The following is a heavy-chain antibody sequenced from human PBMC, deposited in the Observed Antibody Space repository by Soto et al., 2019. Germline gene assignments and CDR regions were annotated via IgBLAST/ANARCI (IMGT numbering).Heavy chain of an antibody. D-gene: IGHD2-2*01. Sequence: SETRSLTCAVSGGCISRSNWWRWVRQPPGKGLEWIGEIYHSGSTNYNPSLKSRVTISVDKSKNQFSLKLSSVTAADTAVYYCARYVVPATRSMDVWGQGTTVTVSS. J-gene: IGHJ6*02. CDR1: GGCISRSNW. CDR3: ARYVVPATRSMDV. V-gene: IGHV4-4*02. CDR2: IYHSGST.